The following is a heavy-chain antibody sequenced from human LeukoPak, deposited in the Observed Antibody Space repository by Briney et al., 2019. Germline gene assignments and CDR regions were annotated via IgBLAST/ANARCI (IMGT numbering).Heavy chain of an antibody. CDR3: ARVSGYSHFDY. Sequence: PSETLSLTCTVSGGSISTSNYYWGWIRQPPGRGLEWIGNIFYSGSTYYSPSLKSRVTISLDTSRNQFSLKLTSVTAADTAVYYCARVSGYSHFDYWGQGTLVTVSS. CDR1: GGSISTSNYY. D-gene: IGHD5-12*01. CDR2: IFYSGST. J-gene: IGHJ4*02. V-gene: IGHV4-39*07.